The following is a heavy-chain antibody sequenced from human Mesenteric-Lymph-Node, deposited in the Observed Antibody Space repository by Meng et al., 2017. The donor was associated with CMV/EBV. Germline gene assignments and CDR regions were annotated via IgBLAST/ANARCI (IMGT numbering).Heavy chain of an antibody. D-gene: IGHD3-10*01. J-gene: IGHJ6*02. CDR2: INPSGGST. CDR3: AREYYYGSGALHYYGMDV. CDR1: GNTFSGYG. Sequence: ASVKVSCKASGNTFSGYGLHWVRQAPGQGLEWMGIINPSGGSTSYAQKFQGRVTMTRDTSTSTVYMELSSLRSEDTAVYYCAREYYYGSGALHYYGMDVWGQGTTVTVSS. V-gene: IGHV1-46*01.